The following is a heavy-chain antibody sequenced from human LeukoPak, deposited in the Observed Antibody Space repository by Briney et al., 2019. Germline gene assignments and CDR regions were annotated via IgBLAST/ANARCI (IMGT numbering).Heavy chain of an antibody. CDR3: ARHAEYNSGWHFYLDH. CDR1: GGSISSSSYY. CDR2: IYYSGST. Sequence: NPSETLSLTCTVSGGSISSSSYYWGWIRQPPGKGLEWIGSIYYSGSTYYNPSLKSRVTISVDTSKNQFSLRLNSVTAADTAVYYCARHAEYNSGWHFYLDHWGQGILVTVSS. V-gene: IGHV4-39*01. D-gene: IGHD6-19*01. J-gene: IGHJ4*02.